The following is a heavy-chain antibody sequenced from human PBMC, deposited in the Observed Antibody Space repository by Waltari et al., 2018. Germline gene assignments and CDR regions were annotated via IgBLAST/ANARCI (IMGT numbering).Heavy chain of an antibody. CDR1: GGSVRSYA. D-gene: IGHD1-7*01. CDR2: IIPILGIA. J-gene: IGHJ6*03. Sequence: VQRVQSGPEVKKPGSAVKFSCNASGGSVRSYALSWVRRAPGQGLEWMGGIIPILGIANYAQKFQGRVTITADESTSTAYRELSSLRSEDTAVYYCARGDNWNYEGYYYMDVWGKGTTVTVSS. CDR3: ARGDNWNYEGYYYMDV. V-gene: IGHV1-69*10.